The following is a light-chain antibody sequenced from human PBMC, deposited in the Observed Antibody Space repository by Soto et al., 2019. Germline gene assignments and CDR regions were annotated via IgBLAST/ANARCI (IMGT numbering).Light chain of an antibody. CDR3: QQRSHWPLT. CDR1: QSVSSY. Sequence: EIVLTQSPATLSLSPGERATLSCRASQSVSSYLAWYQQKPGQAPRLLIYDASNRATGIPARFSGSGSGTDFTLTISSLEPEYFAVYYCQQRSHWPLTFVQRSKV. J-gene: IGKJ1*01. V-gene: IGKV3-11*01. CDR2: DAS.